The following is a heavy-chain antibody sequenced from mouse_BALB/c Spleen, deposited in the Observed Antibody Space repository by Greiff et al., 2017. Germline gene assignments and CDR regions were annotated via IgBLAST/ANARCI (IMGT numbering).Heavy chain of an antibody. CDR1: GFSLTSYG. J-gene: IGHJ1*01. V-gene: IGHV2-9*02. Sequence: VQLVESGPGLVAPSQSLSITCTVSGFSLTSYGVHWVRQPPGKGLEWLGVIWAGGSTNYNSALMSRLSISKDNSNSQVFSKMTSLQTDDTAMYYCARAPDYYGSSYVRYFDVWGAGTTVTVSS. CDR3: ARAPDYYGSSYVRYFDV. CDR2: IWAGGST. D-gene: IGHD1-1*01.